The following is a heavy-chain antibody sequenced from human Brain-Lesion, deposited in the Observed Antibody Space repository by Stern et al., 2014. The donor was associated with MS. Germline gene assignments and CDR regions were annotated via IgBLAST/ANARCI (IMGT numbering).Heavy chain of an antibody. CDR3: ARHQLGYGYAYLRY. CDR1: GDSLSSSTFY. Sequence: QLQLQESGPGLVKPSDTLSLTCSVSGDSLSSSTFYWGWIRQPPGKGPEWIGSVYYSGNTYYHPSLKGRVPISFDTSKTQFSLRRPSVTAADTAVYYCARHQLGYGYAYLRYWGQGTLVTVSS. V-gene: IGHV4-39*01. CDR2: VYYSGNT. J-gene: IGHJ4*02. D-gene: IGHD5-18*01.